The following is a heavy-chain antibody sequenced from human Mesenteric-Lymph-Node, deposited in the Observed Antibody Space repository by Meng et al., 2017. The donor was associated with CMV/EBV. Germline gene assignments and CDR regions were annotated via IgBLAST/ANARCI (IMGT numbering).Heavy chain of an antibody. J-gene: IGHJ4*02. CDR1: GFTFSSNA. V-gene: IGHV3-23*03. CDR2: IYSDGSST. D-gene: IGHD3-22*01. Sequence: GGSLRLPCVASGFTFSSNAMSWVRQAPGNGLEWVSLIYSDGSSTYYADSVKGRFTITRDNSKNTLYLQMNSLRAEDTAVYYCAKDRYYYDSSGYYFGGQGTLVTVSS. CDR3: AKDRYYYDSSGYYF.